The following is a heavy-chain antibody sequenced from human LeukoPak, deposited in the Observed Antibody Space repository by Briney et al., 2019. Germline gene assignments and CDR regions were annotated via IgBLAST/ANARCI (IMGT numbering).Heavy chain of an antibody. J-gene: IGHJ4*02. D-gene: IGHD3-22*01. CDR1: GYTLTELS. CDR3: ATFPRYYYDSSGYFDY. CDR2: FDPEDGET. V-gene: IGHV1-24*01. Sequence: ASVKVSCKVSGYTLTELSMRWVRQAPGKGLEWMGGFDPEDGETIYAQKFQGRVTMTEDTSTDTAYMELSSLRSEDTAVYYCATFPRYYYDSSGYFDYWGQGTLVTVSS.